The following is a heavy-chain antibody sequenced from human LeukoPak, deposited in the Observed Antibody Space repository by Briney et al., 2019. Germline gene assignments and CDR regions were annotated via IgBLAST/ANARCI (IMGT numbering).Heavy chain of an antibody. CDR2: IGTVGDT. V-gene: IGHV3-13*01. Sequence: GGSLRLSCEASGYRFSNYEMHWVRQATGKGLEWVSGIGTVGDTYYPESEKGRFNISSEDAKNSLYLQMSSLRAGDTAVYYCVRDLTGEDAFDIWGQGTMVTVSS. J-gene: IGHJ3*02. CDR1: GYRFSNYE. CDR3: VRDLTGEDAFDI. D-gene: IGHD3-16*01.